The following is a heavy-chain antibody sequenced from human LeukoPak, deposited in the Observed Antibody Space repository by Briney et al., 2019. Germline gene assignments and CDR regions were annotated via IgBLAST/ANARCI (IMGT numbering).Heavy chain of an antibody. V-gene: IGHV4-38-2*01. J-gene: IGHJ5*02. CDR1: GYSISSGYY. CDR3: ARAGYCSGGSCYSWFDP. CDR2: IYHSGST. D-gene: IGHD2-15*01. Sequence: SETLSLTCAVSGYSISSGYYWGWIRQPPGKGLEWIGSIYHSGSTYYNPSLKSRVTISADTSKNQFSMKLSSVTAADTDVYYCARAGYCSGGSCYSWFDPWGQGTLVTVSS.